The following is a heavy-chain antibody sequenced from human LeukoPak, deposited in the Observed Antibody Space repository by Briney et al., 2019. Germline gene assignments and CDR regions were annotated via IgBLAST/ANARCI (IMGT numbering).Heavy chain of an antibody. Sequence: SETLSLTCTVSGGSISSGSYYWSWIRQPAGKGLEWIGRIYTSGSTNYNPSLKSRVTISVDTSKNQFSLKLSSVTAADTDVYYCARRCGGDCSHAFDIWGQGTMVTVSS. CDR2: IYTSGST. V-gene: IGHV4-61*02. CDR1: GGSISSGSYY. D-gene: IGHD2-21*01. J-gene: IGHJ3*02. CDR3: ARRCGGDCSHAFDI.